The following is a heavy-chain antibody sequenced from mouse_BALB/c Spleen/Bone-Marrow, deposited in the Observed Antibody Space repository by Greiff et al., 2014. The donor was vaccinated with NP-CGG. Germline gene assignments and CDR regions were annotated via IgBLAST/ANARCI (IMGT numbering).Heavy chain of an antibody. D-gene: IGHD1-2*01. CDR2: IWADGST. V-gene: IGHV2-9*02. CDR3: ARITTATGAMDY. Sequence: QVQLQQPGPGLVALSQSLSITCTVSGFSLTNYGVHWVRQPPGRGLEWLGVIWADGSTNYNSALMSRLSISKDNSKSQVFFKMNSLQTDDTAMYYCARITTATGAMDYWGQGTSVTVSS. CDR1: GFSLTNYG. J-gene: IGHJ4*01.